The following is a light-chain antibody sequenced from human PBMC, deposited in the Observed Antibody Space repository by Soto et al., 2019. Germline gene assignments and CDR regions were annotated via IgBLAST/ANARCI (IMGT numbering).Light chain of an antibody. CDR1: QSINSN. CDR2: QTS. V-gene: IGKV3D-15*03. Sequence: VMTQSPATLSVSPGERATLSCTASQSINSNLAWYQQRPGQAPRLLIYQTSIRAAGIPARFSASGTGTDFTLTISDVQPEDFAVYYCHQRQSWPRTFGQGTKVDIK. CDR3: HQRQSWPRT. J-gene: IGKJ1*01.